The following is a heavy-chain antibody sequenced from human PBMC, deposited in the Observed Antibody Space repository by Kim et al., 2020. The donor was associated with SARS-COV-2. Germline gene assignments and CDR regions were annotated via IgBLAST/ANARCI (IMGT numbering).Heavy chain of an antibody. J-gene: IGHJ2*01. Sequence: YSPSFQGQVTISADKSISTAYLQWSSLKASDTAMYYCARTTTVADWYFDLWGRGTLVTVSS. CDR3: ARTTTVADWYFDL. V-gene: IGHV5-51*01. D-gene: IGHD4-17*01.